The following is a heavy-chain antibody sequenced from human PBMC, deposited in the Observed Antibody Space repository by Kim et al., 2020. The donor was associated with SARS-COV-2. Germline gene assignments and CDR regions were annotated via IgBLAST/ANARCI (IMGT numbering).Heavy chain of an antibody. CDR2: IYYSGST. CDR1: GGSISSSSYY. Sequence: SETLSLTCTVSGGSISSSSYYWGWIRQPPGKGLEWIGSIYYSGSTYYNPSLKSRVTISVDTSKNQFSLKLSSVTAADTAVYYCARHRDSGSYVKFYYDSSGQADTWGQGTLVTVSS. D-gene: IGHD3-22*01. V-gene: IGHV4-39*01. J-gene: IGHJ5*02. CDR3: ARHRDSGSYVKFYYDSSGQADT.